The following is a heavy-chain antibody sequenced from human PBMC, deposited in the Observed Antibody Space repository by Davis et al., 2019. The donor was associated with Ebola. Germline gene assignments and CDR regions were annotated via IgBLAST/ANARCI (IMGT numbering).Heavy chain of an antibody. CDR2: INHSGST. V-gene: IGHV4-34*01. Sequence: GSLRLSCAVYGGSFSGYYWSWIRQPPGKGLEWIGEINHSGSTNYNPSLKSRVTISVDTSKNQFSLKLSSVTAADTAVYYCAGGYSYGQRWFDPWGQGTLVTVSS. CDR1: GGSFSGYY. D-gene: IGHD5-18*01. J-gene: IGHJ5*02. CDR3: AGGYSYGQRWFDP.